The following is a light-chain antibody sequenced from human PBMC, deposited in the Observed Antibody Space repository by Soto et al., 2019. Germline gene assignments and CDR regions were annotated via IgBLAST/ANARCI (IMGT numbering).Light chain of an antibody. Sequence: EVVLTQSPATLSLSPGERAALSCRASQSVSTFLAWYQQKPGQAPRLLIYDASNRATGIPARFSGSGSGTDFTLTISSLEPEDSAVYYCQQYENWPYTFGQGTRLEIK. V-gene: IGKV3-11*01. CDR3: QQYENWPYT. CDR1: QSVSTF. J-gene: IGKJ5*01. CDR2: DAS.